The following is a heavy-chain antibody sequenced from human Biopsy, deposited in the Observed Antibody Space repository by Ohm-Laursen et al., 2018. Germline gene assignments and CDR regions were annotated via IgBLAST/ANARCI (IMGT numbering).Heavy chain of an antibody. CDR3: VRGVDYYDPYHYYALDV. J-gene: IGHJ6*02. CDR2: INHSGRT. Sequence: TLSLTCTVYGESFNGYYWSWIRQTPGRGLEWIGEINHSGRTNYNPSLKSRVAISVDTSKNQFSLKVRSVTAADTAVYYCVRGVDYYDPYHYYALDVWGQGTTVTVSS. CDR1: GESFNGYY. D-gene: IGHD3-22*01. V-gene: IGHV4-34*01.